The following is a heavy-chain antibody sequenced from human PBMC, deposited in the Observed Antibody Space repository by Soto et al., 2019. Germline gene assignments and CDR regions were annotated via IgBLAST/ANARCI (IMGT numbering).Heavy chain of an antibody. CDR1: GFTFSSYE. CDR2: MSESGSTM. V-gene: IGHV3-48*03. J-gene: IGHJ6*02. CDR3: ARARIRGGYYYGMDV. Sequence: GGSLRLSCVASGFTFSSYEMNWVRQAPGKGLEWLPYMSESGSTMYYADSVKGRLTISRDNAKNLLYLHMNSLRAEDTAVYYCARARIRGGYYYGMDVWGQGTTVTVSS.